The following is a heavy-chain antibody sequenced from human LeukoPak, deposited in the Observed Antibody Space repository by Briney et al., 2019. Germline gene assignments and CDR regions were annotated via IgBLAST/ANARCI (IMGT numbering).Heavy chain of an antibody. CDR3: AADWPLDY. D-gene: IGHD3/OR15-3a*01. Sequence: PGGSLRLSCAASGFTHSDYAMSWVRQAPGKGLEWVSIIHIGNSTYYADSVKGRFTISRDNSKNTLYLQMNSLRAEDTAVYYCAADWPLDYWGQGTLVTVSS. CDR2: IHIGNST. V-gene: IGHV3-66*01. J-gene: IGHJ4*02. CDR1: GFTHSDYA.